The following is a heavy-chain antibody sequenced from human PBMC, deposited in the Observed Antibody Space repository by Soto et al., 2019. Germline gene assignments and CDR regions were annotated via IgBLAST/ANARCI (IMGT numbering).Heavy chain of an antibody. CDR1: GDSINNAAYY. D-gene: IGHD3-16*02. Sequence: QVQLQESGPGLVKPSQTLSLTCTVSGDSINNAAYYWSWIRQHPARGLECIGYIYYSGITYYSPSFKSRISMSVVTSENQFSLKLTSVSSEDTAVYYCARFSAELSFLNWGQGTLVPVSS. CDR2: IYYSGIT. J-gene: IGHJ4*02. CDR3: ARFSAELSFLN. V-gene: IGHV4-31*03.